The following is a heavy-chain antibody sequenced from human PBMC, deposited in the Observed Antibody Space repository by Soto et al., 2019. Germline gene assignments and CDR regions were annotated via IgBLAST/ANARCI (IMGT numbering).Heavy chain of an antibody. J-gene: IGHJ4*02. Sequence: QVQLQQWGAGLLKPSETLSLTCAVYGGSFSGYYWSWIRQPPGKGLEWIGEINHSGSTNHNPSLKSRVTISVDTSKNQFSLKLSSVTAADTAVYYCARGRKDYSSSWYVDWGQGTLVTVSS. D-gene: IGHD6-13*01. CDR3: ARGRKDYSSSWYVD. CDR1: GGSFSGYY. CDR2: INHSGST. V-gene: IGHV4-34*01.